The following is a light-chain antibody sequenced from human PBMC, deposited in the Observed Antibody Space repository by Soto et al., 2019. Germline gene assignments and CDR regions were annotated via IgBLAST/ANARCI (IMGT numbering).Light chain of an antibody. V-gene: IGKV2-30*01. CDR2: EVS. Sequence: DVVMTQSPLSLPVTLGQPASISCRSGRSLVYRDGNIYVNWFQQRPGQSPRRLIYEVSNRDSGVPDRFSGSGAGTDFTLEISRVEADDVGVYYCMQGTHWPITFGQGTRLEIK. CDR3: MQGTHWPIT. CDR1: RSLVYRDGNIY. J-gene: IGKJ5*01.